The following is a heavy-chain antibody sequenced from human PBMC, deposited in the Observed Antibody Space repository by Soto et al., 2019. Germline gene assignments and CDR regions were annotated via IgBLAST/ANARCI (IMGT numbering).Heavy chain of an antibody. Sequence: EVQLVESGGGLVQPGGSLRLSCAASGFTFSSYWMHWVRQAPGKGLVWVSRINSDGSSTTYADSVKGRFTISRDNAKNTLYLQMNSLRAEDTAVYYCAVAVAGPTAIGYWGQGTLVTVSS. CDR2: INSDGSST. J-gene: IGHJ4*02. D-gene: IGHD6-19*01. CDR3: AVAVAGPTAIGY. V-gene: IGHV3-74*01. CDR1: GFTFSSYW.